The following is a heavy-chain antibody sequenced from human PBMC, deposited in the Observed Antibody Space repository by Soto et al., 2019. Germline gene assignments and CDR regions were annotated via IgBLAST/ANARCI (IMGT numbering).Heavy chain of an antibody. Sequence: QITLKESGPALVKPTQTLTLTCSFSGFSLSTSGVGVGWVRQAPGKALEWLTLFYWDDDRRYNPSLKSRLTFAKDTSRNQVVLTMTNMDPVDTATYYCAHGSSLVGAPAFDYWGQGILVTVSS. CDR2: FYWDDDR. CDR1: GFSLSTSGVG. J-gene: IGHJ4*02. D-gene: IGHD1-26*01. CDR3: AHGSSLVGAPAFDY. V-gene: IGHV2-5*02.